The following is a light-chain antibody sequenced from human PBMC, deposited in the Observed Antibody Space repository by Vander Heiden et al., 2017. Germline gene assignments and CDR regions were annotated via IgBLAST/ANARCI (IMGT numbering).Light chain of an antibody. CDR2: AAS. V-gene: IGKV1-39*01. Sequence: QMTQSPSSLSASVGDRVTITCRASQSISSYLNWYQQKPGKAPKLLIYAASSLQSGVPSRFSGSGYGTDFTLTISSRQPEDFATYYCQQSDSTPPLTFGGGTKVEIK. CDR3: QQSDSTPPLT. CDR1: QSISSY. J-gene: IGKJ4*01.